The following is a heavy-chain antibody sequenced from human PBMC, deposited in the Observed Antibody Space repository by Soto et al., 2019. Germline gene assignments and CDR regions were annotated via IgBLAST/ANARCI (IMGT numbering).Heavy chain of an antibody. CDR1: GYTLTVYY. CDR3: ARDLPTMDV. V-gene: IGHV1-2*04. Sequence: ASVKVSCTASGYTLTVYYMHWVRQAPGQGLEWMGWINPNSGGTNYAQKFQGWVTMTTDTSTSTAYMELRSLRSDDTAVYYCARDLPTMDVWGQGTTVTVSS. CDR2: INPNSGGT. J-gene: IGHJ6*02.